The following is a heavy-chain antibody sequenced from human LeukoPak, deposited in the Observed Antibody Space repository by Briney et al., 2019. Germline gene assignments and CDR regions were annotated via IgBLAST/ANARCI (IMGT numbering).Heavy chain of an antibody. D-gene: IGHD2-15*01. J-gene: IGHJ4*02. V-gene: IGHV4-59*08. CDR2: LYNSGST. CDR1: GGSIGTSY. Sequence: SETLSLTCTVSGGSIGTSYWSWIRQPPGKGLEWIGRLYNSGSTNYNPSLRSRVTISIDTSNNQFSLRMNSMTAADTAVYYCARHRALGYCSGGSCYTGGWFDYWGQGTLVTVSS. CDR3: ARHRALGYCSGGSCYTGGWFDY.